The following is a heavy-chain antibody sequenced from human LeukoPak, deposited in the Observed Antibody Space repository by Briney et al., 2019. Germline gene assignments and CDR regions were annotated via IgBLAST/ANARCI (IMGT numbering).Heavy chain of an antibody. V-gene: IGHV3-30*03. D-gene: IGHD6-19*01. J-gene: IGHJ4*02. Sequence: GGSLRLSCAASGFTFSSYGMHWVRQAPGKGLEWVAVISYDGSNKYYADSVKGRFTISRDNSKNTLYLQMNSLRAEDTAVYYCARVGLAVAGNPFDYWGQGTLVTVSS. CDR2: ISYDGSNK. CDR3: ARVGLAVAGNPFDY. CDR1: GFTFSSYG.